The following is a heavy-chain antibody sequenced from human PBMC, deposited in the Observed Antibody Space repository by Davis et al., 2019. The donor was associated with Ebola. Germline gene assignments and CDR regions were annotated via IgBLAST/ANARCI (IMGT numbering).Heavy chain of an antibody. D-gene: IGHD3-3*01. J-gene: IGHJ6*02. Sequence: SETLSLTCTVSGGSISSSSYYWGWIRQPPGKGLEWIGSIYYSGSTYYNPSLKSRVTISVDTSKNQFSLKLSSVTAADTAVYYCARHGGITIFGVARSYGMDVWGQGTTVTVSS. CDR2: IYYSGST. CDR3: ARHGGITIFGVARSYGMDV. V-gene: IGHV4-39*01. CDR1: GGSISSSSYY.